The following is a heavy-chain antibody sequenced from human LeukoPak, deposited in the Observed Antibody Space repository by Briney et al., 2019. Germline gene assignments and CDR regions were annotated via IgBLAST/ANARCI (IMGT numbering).Heavy chain of an antibody. V-gene: IGHV3-7*01. D-gene: IGHD5-18*01. CDR2: IKQDGSEK. Sequence: GGSLRLSCAASGFTFSSYWMSWVSQAPGKGLEWVANIKQDGSEKYHVDSVKGRFTISRDNAKNSLYLQMNSLRAEDTAVYYCARDAGGYGFYGDYWGQGTLVAVSS. CDR1: GFTFSSYW. CDR3: ARDAGGYGFYGDY. J-gene: IGHJ4*02.